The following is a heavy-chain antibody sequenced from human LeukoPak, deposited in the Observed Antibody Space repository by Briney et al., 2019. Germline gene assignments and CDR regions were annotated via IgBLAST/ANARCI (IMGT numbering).Heavy chain of an antibody. V-gene: IGHV3-7*05. Sequence: QPGGSLRLSCAASGFTFSSYWINWVRQAPGKGLEWVANINQDGGEKHYGDSVKGRFTISRDNAKNSLYLQMNSLRAEDTAVYYCAREYYVSGRLGYVDYWGQGALVTVSS. CDR3: AREYYVSGRLGYVDY. CDR2: INQDGGEK. D-gene: IGHD3-10*01. J-gene: IGHJ4*02. CDR1: GFTFSSYW.